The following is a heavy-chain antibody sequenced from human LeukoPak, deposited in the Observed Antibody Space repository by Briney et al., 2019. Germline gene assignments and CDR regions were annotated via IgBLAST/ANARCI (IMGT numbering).Heavy chain of an antibody. CDR2: MNPNSGNT. V-gene: IGHV1-8*01. Sequence: GASVKVSCKASGYTFTSYDINWVRQATGQGLEWMGWMNPNSGNTGYAQKFQGRVTMTRNTSISTAYMELSSLRSEDTVVYYCARAFTMIVVPPGYWGQGTLVTVSS. CDR3: ARAFTMIVVPPGY. D-gene: IGHD3-22*01. J-gene: IGHJ4*02. CDR1: GYTFTSYD.